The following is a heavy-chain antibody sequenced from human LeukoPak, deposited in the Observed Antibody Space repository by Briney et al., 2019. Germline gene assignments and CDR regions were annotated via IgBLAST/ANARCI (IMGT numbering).Heavy chain of an antibody. CDR2: IYHSGST. CDR3: ARGGAARLHFQN. CDR1: GGSISSGLYS. J-gene: IGHJ1*01. Sequence: SETLSLTCDVSGGSISSGLYSWSWIRQPLGKGLEWIGYIYHSGSTNYNPSLQSRVTISVDTSKNQFSLNLNSVTAADTAVYYCARGGAARLHFQNWGQGTLVTVSS. D-gene: IGHD6-6*01. V-gene: IGHV4-61*01.